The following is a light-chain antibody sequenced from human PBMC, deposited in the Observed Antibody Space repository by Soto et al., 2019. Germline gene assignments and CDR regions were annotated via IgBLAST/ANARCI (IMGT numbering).Light chain of an antibody. Sequence: DFQMTQSPSSLSASIGDRVTVTCRASQGISNYLAWYQQKPGKGPELMIYDASTLQSGVPSRFSGSGSGTDFTLTISSLQPEDAAAYYCQNYESFLLTFGPGTQVDI. CDR3: QNYESFLLT. CDR1: QGISNY. CDR2: DAS. V-gene: IGKV1-27*01. J-gene: IGKJ3*01.